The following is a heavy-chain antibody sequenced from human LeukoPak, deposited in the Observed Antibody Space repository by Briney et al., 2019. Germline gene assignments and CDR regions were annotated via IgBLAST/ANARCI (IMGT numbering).Heavy chain of an antibody. CDR1: GFTFSSYG. Sequence: GGSLRLSCAASGFTFSSYGMTWVRQAPGKGLEWVSAISGRGTTYYADSVKGRFTVSGDNSKNTLYLQMNSLRAEDTAVYYCAKDPMVRGSTYDYWGQGTLVTVSS. J-gene: IGHJ4*02. CDR2: ISGRGTT. V-gene: IGHV3-23*01. D-gene: IGHD3-10*01. CDR3: AKDPMVRGSTYDY.